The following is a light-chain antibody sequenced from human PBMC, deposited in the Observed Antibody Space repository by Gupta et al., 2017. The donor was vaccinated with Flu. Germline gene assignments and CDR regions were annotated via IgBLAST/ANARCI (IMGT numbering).Light chain of an antibody. CDR3: QQRSNGPLT. J-gene: IGKJ4*01. CDR1: QSVSSY. V-gene: IGKV3-11*01. Sequence: EIVLTQSPATLSLSPGERATLSCRASQSVSSYLAWYQQKPGQAPRLFIYDASNRATGIPARFSGSGSGTDFTLTISSLEPEDFAVYFCQQRSNGPLTFGGGTXVEIK. CDR2: DAS.